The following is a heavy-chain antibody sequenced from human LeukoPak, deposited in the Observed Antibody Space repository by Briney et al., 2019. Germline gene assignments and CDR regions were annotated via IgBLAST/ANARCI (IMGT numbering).Heavy chain of an antibody. CDR3: ARGHYYYDSSGYSGY. J-gene: IGHJ4*02. D-gene: IGHD3-22*01. Sequence: GGSLRLSCAASGFTVSSNYMSWVRQAPGKGLEGVSVIYSGGSTYYADSVKGRFTISRDNSKNTLYLQMNSLRAEDTAVYYCARGHYYYDSSGYSGYWGQGTLVTVSS. CDR2: IYSGGST. V-gene: IGHV3-66*02. CDR1: GFTVSSNY.